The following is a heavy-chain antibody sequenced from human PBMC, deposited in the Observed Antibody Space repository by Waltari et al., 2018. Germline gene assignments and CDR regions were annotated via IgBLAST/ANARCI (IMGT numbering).Heavy chain of an antibody. V-gene: IGHV5-51*03. J-gene: IGHJ6*02. Sequence: EVQLVQSGAEVKKPGESLKISCMGSGYSLTSYGTGTVRKMPGKGLAWMGITYPGDSDTIYSPSFQGQVTISADKSISTAYLQWSSLKASDTAMYYCARLAAAYYYYGMDVWGQGTTVTVSS. CDR1: GYSLTSYG. D-gene: IGHD6-13*01. CDR2: TYPGDSDT. CDR3: ARLAAAYYYYGMDV.